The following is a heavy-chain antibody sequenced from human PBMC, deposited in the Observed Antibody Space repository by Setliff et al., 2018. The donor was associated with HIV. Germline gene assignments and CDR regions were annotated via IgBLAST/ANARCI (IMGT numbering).Heavy chain of an antibody. J-gene: IGHJ4*02. CDR1: GFTFREKA. Sequence: PGGSLRLSCVASGFTFREKAMTWVRQPPGKGLEWISGISGRGSSTYYADAARGRFTISRDNSRDTVFLEMISLSPEDTAVYYCAKAMGHLPYFFDSWGQGTLVTVSS. V-gene: IGHV3-23*01. CDR2: ISGRGSST. CDR3: AKAMGHLPYFFDS.